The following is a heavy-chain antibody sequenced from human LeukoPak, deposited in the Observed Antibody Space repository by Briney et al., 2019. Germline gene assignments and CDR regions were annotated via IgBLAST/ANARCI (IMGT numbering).Heavy chain of an antibody. D-gene: IGHD5-12*01. J-gene: IGHJ5*02. Sequence: SGTLSLTCAVSGGSISSNNWWSWVRQTPGKGLEWIGEVYHSGSTNYNPSLKSRVTISVDKSKNQFSLKLSSVTAADTAVYYCARDMSYSGYDWNWFDPWGQGTLVTVSS. V-gene: IGHV4-4*02. CDR3: ARDMSYSGYDWNWFDP. CDR1: GGSISSNNW. CDR2: VYHSGST.